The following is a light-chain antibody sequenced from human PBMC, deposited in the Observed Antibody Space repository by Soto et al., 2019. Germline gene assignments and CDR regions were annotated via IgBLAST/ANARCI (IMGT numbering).Light chain of an antibody. CDR3: QQYNSYPWT. J-gene: IGKJ1*01. CDR1: QTISRW. Sequence: DIQMTQSPYTLSGSLGERVTITSRASQTISRWVAWYQQKSGKAPNLLIYDASTLESGVPSRFSGSGSETEFTLTISGLQPDDIATYYCQQYNSYPWTFGQGTKV. CDR2: DAS. V-gene: IGKV1-5*01.